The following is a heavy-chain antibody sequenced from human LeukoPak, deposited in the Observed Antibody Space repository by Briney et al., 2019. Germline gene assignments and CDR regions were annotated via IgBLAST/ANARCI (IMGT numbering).Heavy chain of an antibody. CDR1: GFTVSSNY. V-gene: IGHV3-66*04. J-gene: IGHJ4*02. CDR3: ARQAGAYSHPYDY. D-gene: IGHD4/OR15-4a*01. CDR2: IYSDNT. Sequence: GGSLRLSCAASGFTVSSNYMSWVRQAPGKGLEWVSFIYSDNTHYSDSVKGRFTISRDNSKNTLYLQMNSLRAEDTAVYYCARQAGAYSHPYDYWGQGTLVTVSS.